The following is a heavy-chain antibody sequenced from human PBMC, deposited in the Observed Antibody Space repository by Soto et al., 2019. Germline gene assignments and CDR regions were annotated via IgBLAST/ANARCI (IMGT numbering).Heavy chain of an antibody. Sequence: QVQLVQSGAEVKKPGSSVKVSCKASGDTFSGYSISWVRQAPGQGLEWMGGIIPLFGTTNYAQRFQGRVTITADKSTTTAYMELSSLKSEDTAIYYCARALGSGYEPGDYWGQGPLVTVSS. D-gene: IGHD5-12*01. J-gene: IGHJ4*02. CDR2: IIPLFGTT. CDR1: GDTFSGYS. V-gene: IGHV1-69*14. CDR3: ARALGSGYEPGDY.